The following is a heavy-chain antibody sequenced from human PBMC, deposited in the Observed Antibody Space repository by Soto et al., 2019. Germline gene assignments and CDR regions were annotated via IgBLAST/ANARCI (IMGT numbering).Heavy chain of an antibody. CDR1: GYTFTGYY. V-gene: IGHV1-2*02. J-gene: IGHJ5*02. CDR3: ARESVGVTATLPPAGGFDP. CDR2: INPNSGGT. Sequence: ASVKVSCKASGYTFTGYYMHWVRQAPGQGLEWMGWINPNSGGTNYAQKSQGRVTMTRDTSISTAYMELSSLRSDDTAVDYCARESVGVTATLPPAGGFDPWGQGTLVTVSS. D-gene: IGHD2-21*02.